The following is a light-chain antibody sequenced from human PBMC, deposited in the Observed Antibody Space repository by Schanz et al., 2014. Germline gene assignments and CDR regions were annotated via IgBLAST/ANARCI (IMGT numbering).Light chain of an antibody. J-gene: IGLJ3*02. V-gene: IGLV2-14*01. CDR3: CSYAGSSHWV. Sequence: QSALTQPASVSGSPGQSITITCTGTSSDVGGYKYVSWFQQHPGKAPKLLIYDVSNRPSAVSTRFSGSKSANTASLTISGLQAEDEADYYCCSYAGSSHWVFGGGTKLTVL. CDR2: DVS. CDR1: SSDVGGYKY.